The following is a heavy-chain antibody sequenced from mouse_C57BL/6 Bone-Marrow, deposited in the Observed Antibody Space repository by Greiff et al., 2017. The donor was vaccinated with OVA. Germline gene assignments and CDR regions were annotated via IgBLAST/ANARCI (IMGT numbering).Heavy chain of an antibody. J-gene: IGHJ2*01. Sequence: QVQLKESGAELVRPGTSVKVSCKASGYAFTNYLIEWVKQRPGQGLEWIGVINPGSGGTNYNEQFKGKATLTADKSSSTAYMQLSSLTSEDSAVYFCARLKYYGSSPSDYWGQGTTLTVSS. CDR1: GYAFTNYL. CDR3: ARLKYYGSSPSDY. D-gene: IGHD1-1*01. CDR2: INPGSGGT. V-gene: IGHV1-54*01.